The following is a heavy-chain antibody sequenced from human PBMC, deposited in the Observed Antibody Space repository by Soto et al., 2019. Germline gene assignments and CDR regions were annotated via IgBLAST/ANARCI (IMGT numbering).Heavy chain of an antibody. CDR3: ARDLAAGDL. D-gene: IGHD6-13*01. CDR1: GYTFINYY. Sequence: ASVKVACHASGYTFINYYIHWVRQAPGQGLEWMAIINPMGGSTNYAQEFQGRVTLTSDTSTSTVYMELSSLRFEDTALFYCARDLAAGDLWGQGTLVTVSS. V-gene: IGHV1-46*01. J-gene: IGHJ5*02. CDR2: INPMGGST.